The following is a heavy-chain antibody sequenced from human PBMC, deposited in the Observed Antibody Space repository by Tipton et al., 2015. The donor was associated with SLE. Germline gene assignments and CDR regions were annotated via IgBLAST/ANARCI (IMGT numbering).Heavy chain of an antibody. Sequence: TLSLTCDVNGGSFSGYYWSWIRQSPGKGLEWIGEVNHLGTIYYNASLKSRVTISIDTSKSHFSLKLTSETAADTAVYYCARMEGMITYGGIAGLWGQGTVVTVSS. D-gene: IGHD3-16*01. CDR1: GGSFSGYY. J-gene: IGHJ4*02. V-gene: IGHV4-34*01. CDR2: VNHLGTI. CDR3: ARMEGMITYGGIAGL.